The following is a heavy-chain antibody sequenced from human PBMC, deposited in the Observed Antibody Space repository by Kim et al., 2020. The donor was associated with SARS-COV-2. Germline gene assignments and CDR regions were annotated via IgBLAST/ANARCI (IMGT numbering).Heavy chain of an antibody. CDR3: ARGSGSGWYGFDY. V-gene: IGHV3-7*03. Sequence: YVGPWKGRFTTSRDNAKNSLYLEMNGLSAEDTAVYYCARGSGSGWYGFDYWGQGTLVTVSS. J-gene: IGHJ4*02. D-gene: IGHD6-19*01.